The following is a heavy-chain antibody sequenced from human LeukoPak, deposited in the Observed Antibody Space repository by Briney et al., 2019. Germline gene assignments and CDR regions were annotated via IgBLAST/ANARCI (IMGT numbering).Heavy chain of an antibody. D-gene: IGHD4-17*01. J-gene: IGHJ4*02. CDR2: INPNSGGT. CDR1: GYTFTGYY. V-gene: IGHV1-2*02. CDR3: ATSMTTVTTRDD. Sequence: ASVKVSCKASGYTFTGYYMHWVRQAPGQGLEWMGWINPNSGGTNYAQKFQGRVTMTRDTSISTAYMELSRLRSDDTAVYYCATSMTTVTTRDDWGQGTLVTVSS.